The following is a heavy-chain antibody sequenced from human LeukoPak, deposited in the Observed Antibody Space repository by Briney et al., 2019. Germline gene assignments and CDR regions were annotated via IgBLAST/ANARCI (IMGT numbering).Heavy chain of an antibody. CDR3: ARDLLGSGYSKNAFHI. CDR1: GFTVSSNY. CDR2: IYSGGST. Sequence: GGSLRLSCAASGFTVSSNYMSWVRQAPGKGLEWVSVIYSGGSTYYADSVKGRFTISRDNSKNTLYLQMNSLRAEDTAVYYCARDLLGSGYSKNAFHIWGQGTLVTVSS. J-gene: IGHJ3*02. V-gene: IGHV3-53*01. D-gene: IGHD3-22*01.